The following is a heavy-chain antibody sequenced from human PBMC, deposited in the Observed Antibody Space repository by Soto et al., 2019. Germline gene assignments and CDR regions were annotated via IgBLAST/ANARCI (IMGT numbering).Heavy chain of an antibody. D-gene: IGHD3-16*02. V-gene: IGHV1-18*04. Sequence: GASVKVSCKAFGYTFSSYGINWVRQAPGQGLEWMGWISAYNGNRNYAQKLQGRVTMTTDTSMSTAYMELRRLRSDDTAVYYCARSSGGVFGIIIEGSNWLAPWGQGSLVTVSS. CDR1: GYTFSSYG. J-gene: IGHJ5*02. CDR3: ARSSGGVFGIIIEGSNWLAP. CDR2: ISAYNGNR.